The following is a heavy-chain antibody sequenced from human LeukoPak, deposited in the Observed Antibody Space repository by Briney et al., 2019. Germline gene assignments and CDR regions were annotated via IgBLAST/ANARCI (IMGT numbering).Heavy chain of an antibody. CDR3: ARDNSSSENYYYGMDV. J-gene: IGHJ6*02. V-gene: IGHV1-69*04. D-gene: IGHD2-2*01. Sequence: SVKVSCKASGATFSSYAISWVREAPGQGLERMGRIIPILGIANYAQKFQGRVTITADKSTSTAYMELSSLRSEDTAVYYCARDNSSSENYYYGMDVWGQGTTVTVSS. CDR1: GATFSSYA. CDR2: IIPILGIA.